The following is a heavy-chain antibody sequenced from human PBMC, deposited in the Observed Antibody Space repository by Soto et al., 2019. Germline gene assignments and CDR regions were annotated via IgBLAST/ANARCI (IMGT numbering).Heavy chain of an antibody. CDR1: GFTFRSYS. CDR2: IKEDGSEK. Sequence: GGSLRLSCAVSGFTFRSYSMNWVRQAPGKGLEWVANIKEDGSEKYYVDSVKGRFTISRDNAKNSQYLQMNSLRAEDTAVYYCARGVWNGGCINTRCHSNWLDSWGQGTLVTVSS. J-gene: IGHJ5*01. D-gene: IGHD2-2*01. V-gene: IGHV3-7*01. CDR3: ARGVWNGGCINTRCHSNWLDS.